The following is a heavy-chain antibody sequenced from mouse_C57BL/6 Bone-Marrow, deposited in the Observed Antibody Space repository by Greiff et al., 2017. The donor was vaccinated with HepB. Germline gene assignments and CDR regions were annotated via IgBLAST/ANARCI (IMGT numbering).Heavy chain of an antibody. CDR2: IYPGSGNT. CDR3: ASGTTAVDY. Sequence: QVQLKESGAELVRPGASVKLSCKASGYTFTDYYINWVKQRPGQGLEWIARIYPGSGNTYYNEKFKGKATLTAEKSSSTAYMQLSSLTSEDSAVYFCASGTTAVDYWGQGTTLTVSS. D-gene: IGHD1-2*01. V-gene: IGHV1-76*01. J-gene: IGHJ2*01. CDR1: GYTFTDYY.